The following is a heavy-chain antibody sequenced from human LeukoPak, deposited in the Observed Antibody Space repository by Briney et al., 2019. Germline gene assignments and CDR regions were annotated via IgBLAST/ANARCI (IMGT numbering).Heavy chain of an antibody. CDR1: GFTFTYAY. D-gene: IGHD5-12*01. J-gene: IGHJ4*02. Sequence: GGSLRLSCAASGFTFTYAYMSRVRQAPGKGLEWLGRIKSKSDGGTTDYGAPVKGRFTISRDDSKTTLYLQMNSLKTEDTAVYYCTTDAGYSDRWYNRWGQGTLVTVSS. CDR2: IKSKSDGGTT. CDR3: TTDAGYSDRWYNR. V-gene: IGHV3-15*01.